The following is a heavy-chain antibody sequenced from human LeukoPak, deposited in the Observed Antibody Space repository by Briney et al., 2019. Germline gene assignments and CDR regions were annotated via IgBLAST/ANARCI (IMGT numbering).Heavy chain of an antibody. CDR3: ARDGRGGELSHLFGYYFDY. Sequence: GGSLRLSCAASGFTFSSYGMHWVRQAPGKGLEWVAVIWYDGSNKYYADSVKGRFTISRDNSKNTLYLQMNSLRAEDTAVYYCARDGRGGELSHLFGYYFDYWGQGTLVTVSS. D-gene: IGHD1-26*01. V-gene: IGHV3-33*01. J-gene: IGHJ4*02. CDR1: GFTFSSYG. CDR2: IWYDGSNK.